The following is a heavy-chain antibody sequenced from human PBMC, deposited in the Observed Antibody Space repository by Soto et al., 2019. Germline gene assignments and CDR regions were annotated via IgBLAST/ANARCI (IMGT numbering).Heavy chain of an antibody. CDR2: IYYSGST. J-gene: IGHJ5*02. CDR1: GGSISSSSYY. V-gene: IGHV4-39*01. CDR3: ARPFSSGWSWGWFDP. Sequence: QLQLQESGPGLVKPSETLSLTCTVSGGSISSSSYYWGWIRRPPGKGLEWIGSIYYSGSTYYNPSLKSRVTISVETSKNQFSLKLSAVTAADTAVYYCARPFSSGWSWGWFDPWGQGTLVTVPS. D-gene: IGHD6-19*01.